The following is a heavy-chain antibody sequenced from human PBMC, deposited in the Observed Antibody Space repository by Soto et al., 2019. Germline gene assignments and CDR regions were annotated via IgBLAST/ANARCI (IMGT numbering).Heavy chain of an antibody. J-gene: IGHJ6*02. Sequence: GGSLRLSCAASGFTFSSYGMHWVRQAPGKGLEWVAVISYDGSNKYYADSVKGRFTISRDNSKNTLYLQMNSLRAEDTAVYYCANIVVVPGYGMDVWGQGTTVTVSS. V-gene: IGHV3-30*18. CDR2: ISYDGSNK. D-gene: IGHD2-2*01. CDR3: ANIVVVPGYGMDV. CDR1: GFTFSSYG.